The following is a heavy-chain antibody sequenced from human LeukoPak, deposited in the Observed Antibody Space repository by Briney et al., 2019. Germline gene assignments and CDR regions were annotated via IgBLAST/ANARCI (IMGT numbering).Heavy chain of an antibody. CDR3: ARSSIAARRHYYYYMDV. J-gene: IGHJ6*03. CDR2: MNPNSGGT. Sequence: ASVKVSCKASGYTFTSYDINWVRQATGQGLEWMGWMNPNSGGTNYAQKFQGRVTMTRDTSISTAYMELSRLRSDDTAVYYCARSSIAARRHYYYYMDVWGKGTTVTVSS. CDR1: GYTFTSYD. D-gene: IGHD6-6*01. V-gene: IGHV1-2*02.